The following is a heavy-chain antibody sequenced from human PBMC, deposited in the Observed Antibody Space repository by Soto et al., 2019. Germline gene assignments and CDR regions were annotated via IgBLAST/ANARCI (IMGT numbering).Heavy chain of an antibody. J-gene: IGHJ6*03. CDR3: AKGGRLTVTTYYYYYMDV. D-gene: IGHD4-17*01. CDR2: ISWNSGSI. CDR1: GFTFDDYA. Sequence: GGSLRLSCAASGFTFDDYAMHWVRQAPGKGLEWVSGISWNSGSIGYADSVKGRFTISRDNAKNSLYLQMNSLRAEDTALYYCAKGGRLTVTTYYYYYMDVWGKGTTVTVSS. V-gene: IGHV3-9*01.